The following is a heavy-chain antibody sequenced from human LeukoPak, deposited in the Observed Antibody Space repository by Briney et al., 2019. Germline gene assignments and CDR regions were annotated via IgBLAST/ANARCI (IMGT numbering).Heavy chain of an antibody. CDR2: INPSGGST. V-gene: IGHV1-46*01. CDR1: GGTFISYA. CDR3: ARAVAGTTLGGYFDY. J-gene: IGHJ4*02. Sequence: ASVKVSCKASGGTFISYAISWVRQAPGQGLEWMGIINPSGGSTSYAQKFQGRVTMTRDTSTSTVYMELSSLRSEDTAVYYCARAVAGTTLGGYFDYWGQGTLVTVSS. D-gene: IGHD6-19*01.